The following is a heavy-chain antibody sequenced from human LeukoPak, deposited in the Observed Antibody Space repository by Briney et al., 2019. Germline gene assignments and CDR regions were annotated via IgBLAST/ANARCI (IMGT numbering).Heavy chain of an antibody. Sequence: PGRSLRLSCAASGFTFHDYAMHWVRQAPGKGLEWVAVISYDGSNKYYADSVKGRFTISRDNSKNTLYLQKNSLRAEDTAVYYCAKDRYCSSTSCPLDYWGQGTLVTVSS. J-gene: IGHJ4*02. CDR3: AKDRYCSSTSCPLDY. CDR1: GFTFHDYA. V-gene: IGHV3-30*18. CDR2: ISYDGSNK. D-gene: IGHD2-2*01.